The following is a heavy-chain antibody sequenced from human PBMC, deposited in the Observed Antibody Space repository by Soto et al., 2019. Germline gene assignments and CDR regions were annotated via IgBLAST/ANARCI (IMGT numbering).Heavy chain of an antibody. J-gene: IGHJ6*02. D-gene: IGHD2-21*01. Sequence: QVHLVQSGAEVKKPGSSVKVSCKTSGDSLRRYTLSWVRQAPGQGLEWVGGIIPVYGTTEYSQNFQGRVKIIAAADAGMSSIYMELSSLRSEDTAVYFCAVTYSPAVIFAYNFFAMDVWGQGTTVIVSS. CDR2: IIPVYGTT. CDR3: AVTYSPAVIFAYNFFAMDV. CDR1: GDSLRRYT. V-gene: IGHV1-69*01.